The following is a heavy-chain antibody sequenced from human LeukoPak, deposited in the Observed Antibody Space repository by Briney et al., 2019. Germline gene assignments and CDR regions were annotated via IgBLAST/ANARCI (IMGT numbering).Heavy chain of an antibody. CDR3: ARSRGTTMVTRFDY. D-gene: IGHD5-18*01. CDR1: GGSISNYY. CDR2: INTSGST. Sequence: PSEPLSLTCTVSGGSISNYYWSWIRQPAGKGLEWIGRINTSGSTDYNPSLKSRVTMSVDTSKNQFSLKLSSLTAADTAVYYCARSRGTTMVTRFDYWGQGTLVTVSS. J-gene: IGHJ4*02. V-gene: IGHV4-4*07.